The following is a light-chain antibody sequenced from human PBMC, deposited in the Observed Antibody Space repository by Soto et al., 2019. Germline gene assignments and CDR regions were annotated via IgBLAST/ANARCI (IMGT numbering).Light chain of an antibody. CDR2: EDN. J-gene: IGLJ1*01. Sequence: QSALTQPPSASGSPGQSVTISCTGTSSDVAGYNFVSWYQQHPGKAPKLMIYEDNKRPSGVPYRFSGSRSGGTASLTVSGLQADDEADYYCSSYADGNNYVFGTVTKLTVL. CDR3: SSYADGNNYV. V-gene: IGLV2-8*01. CDR1: SSDVAGYNF.